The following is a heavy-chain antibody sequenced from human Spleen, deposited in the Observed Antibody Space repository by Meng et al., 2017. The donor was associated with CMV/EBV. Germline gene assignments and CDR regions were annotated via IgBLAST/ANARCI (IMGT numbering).Heavy chain of an antibody. CDR3: EMLSSDY. V-gene: IGHV3-23*03. J-gene: IGHJ4*02. CDR1: GFTFTNYA. D-gene: IGHD4/OR15-4a*01. CDR2: IYSGDDTT. Sequence: GGSLRLSCAASGFTFTNYAMSWVRQAPGKGLEWVSVIYSGDDTTYYADSVKGRFTISRDDSRNTMYLQMVSLRAEDTAVYYCEMLSSDYWGQGTLVTVSS.